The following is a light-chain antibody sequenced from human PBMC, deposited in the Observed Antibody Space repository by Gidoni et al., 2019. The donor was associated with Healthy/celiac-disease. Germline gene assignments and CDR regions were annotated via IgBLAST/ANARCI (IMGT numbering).Light chain of an antibody. CDR2: GAS. Sequence: EIVMTQSPSSLSASLGDRVTLSCRASQSVSSNLAWYQQKPGQAPMLLIYGASTRATGIPTRFSGSGSGTEFTLTISALQSEYFAVYYFQQYNNWPPWTCGQGTKVEIK. V-gene: IGKV3-15*01. CDR3: QQYNNWPPWT. CDR1: QSVSSN. J-gene: IGKJ1*01.